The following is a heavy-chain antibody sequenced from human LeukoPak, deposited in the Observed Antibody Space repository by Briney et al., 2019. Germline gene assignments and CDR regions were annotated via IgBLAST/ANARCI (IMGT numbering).Heavy chain of an antibody. V-gene: IGHV1-46*01. CDR1: GGTFSSYA. CDR3: ARDERD. Sequence: GASVKVSCKASGGTFSSYAISWVRQAPGQGLEWMGIINPSGGSTSYAQKFQGRVTMTRDTSTSTVYMELSSLRSEDTAVYYCARDERDWGQGTLVTVSS. CDR2: INPSGGST. J-gene: IGHJ4*02.